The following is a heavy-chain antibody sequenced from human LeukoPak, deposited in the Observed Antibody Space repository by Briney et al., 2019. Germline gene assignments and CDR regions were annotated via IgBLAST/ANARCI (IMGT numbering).Heavy chain of an antibody. V-gene: IGHV3-30*19. CDR1: GFTFSNYG. J-gene: IGHJ4*02. CDR3: ARGSGYSYSFTGRERTKSRLDY. Sequence: GGSLRLSCAASGFTFSNYGMHWVRQAPGKGLKWVAVISFDGSNKYYADSVKGRFTISRDSSKNTLYLQMNSLRAADTAVYYCARGSGYSYSFTGRERTKSRLDYWGQGTLVTVSS. D-gene: IGHD5-18*01. CDR2: ISFDGSNK.